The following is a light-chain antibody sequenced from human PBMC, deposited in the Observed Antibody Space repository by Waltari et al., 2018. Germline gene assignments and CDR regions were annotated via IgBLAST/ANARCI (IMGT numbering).Light chain of an antibody. Sequence: QSALTQPASVSGSPGQSINISCTVISSDVGAYNLVSWYQQHPGKAPKLMIYEVTKRPSGVSSRFSASRSGNTASLTISGLQAEDEADYYCCSYNDGPYVFGTGTKVTVL. J-gene: IGLJ1*01. CDR1: SSDVGAYNL. V-gene: IGLV2-23*02. CDR2: EVT. CDR3: CSYNDGPYV.